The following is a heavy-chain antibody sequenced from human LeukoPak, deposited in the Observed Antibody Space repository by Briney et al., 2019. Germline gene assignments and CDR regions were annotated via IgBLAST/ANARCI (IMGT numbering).Heavy chain of an antibody. CDR3: EREGDAAMAFDY. CDR1: GGSISSYY. D-gene: IGHD5-18*01. V-gene: IGHV4-59*01. J-gene: IGHJ4*02. CDR2: IYYSGST. Sequence: SETLSLTCTVSGGSISSYYWSWIRQPPGKGLEWIGYIYYSGSTNYNPSLKSRVTISVDTSKNQFSLKLSSVTAADTAVYYCEREGDAAMAFDYCGQGTLVSVSS.